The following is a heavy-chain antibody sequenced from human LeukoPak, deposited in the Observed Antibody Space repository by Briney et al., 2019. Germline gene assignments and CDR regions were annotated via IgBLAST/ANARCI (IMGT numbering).Heavy chain of an antibody. J-gene: IGHJ5*02. V-gene: IGHV3-15*01. D-gene: IGHD6-6*01. Sequence: GGSLRLSCATSGFTFSNAWMSWVRQAPGKGLEWVGRIKSKTDGGTTDYAAPVKGRFTISRDDSKNTLYLQMNSLKTEDTAVYYCTTGVLGLKQLVRPWGQGTLVTISS. CDR3: TTGVLGLKQLVRP. CDR2: IKSKTDGGTT. CDR1: GFTFSNAW.